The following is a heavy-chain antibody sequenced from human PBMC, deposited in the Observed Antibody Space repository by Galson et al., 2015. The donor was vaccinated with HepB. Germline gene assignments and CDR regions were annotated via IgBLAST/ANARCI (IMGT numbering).Heavy chain of an antibody. CDR1: GATFGSYA. D-gene: IGHD3-22*01. V-gene: IGHV1-69*13. CDR2: IIAIFGTA. Sequence: SVKVSCKASGATFGSYAFSWVRQAPGQGLEWVGGIIAIFGTAKYAQKFQGRVTITADESTSTAYMDLSSLRSEDTAVYYCARGRGYYFTESFDYWGQGTLVTVSS. CDR3: ARGRGYYFTESFDY. J-gene: IGHJ4*02.